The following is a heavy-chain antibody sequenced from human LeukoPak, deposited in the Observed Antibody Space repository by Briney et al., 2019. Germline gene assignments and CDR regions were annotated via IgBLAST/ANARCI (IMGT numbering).Heavy chain of an antibody. CDR1: GYTFSNYC. D-gene: IGHD3-9*01. Sequence: ASVKVSCKASGYTFSNYCMHWVRQAPGQGLEWMGIFNPTYDIPIYAQTFEGGVTMTRDMSTSTVYVELSTLRSDDTAVYFCAKDPRNILTGDYDDFDIWGQGTMVIVSS. J-gene: IGHJ3*02. CDR3: AKDPRNILTGDYDDFDI. V-gene: IGHV1-46*01. CDR2: FNPTYDIP.